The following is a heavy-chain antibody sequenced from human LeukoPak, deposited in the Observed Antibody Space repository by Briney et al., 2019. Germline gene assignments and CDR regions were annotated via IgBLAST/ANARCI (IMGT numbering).Heavy chain of an antibody. Sequence: GASVKVSCKATVYTFTSCYMHWLRQAPGQALEWMGVINPSGATTTYAQKFQGRVTMAMDTSTKTVYMELSSLRSEATALYYCARDYYDSSGYFYFLYWGQGTLVTVSS. CDR1: VYTFTSCY. CDR3: ARDYYDSSGYFYFLY. CDR2: INPSGATT. J-gene: IGHJ4*02. V-gene: IGHV1-46*01. D-gene: IGHD3-22*01.